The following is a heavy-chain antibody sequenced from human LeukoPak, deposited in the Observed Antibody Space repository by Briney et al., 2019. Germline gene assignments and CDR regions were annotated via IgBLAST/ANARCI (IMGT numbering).Heavy chain of an antibody. V-gene: IGHV1-2*02. CDR1: GYTFTGYY. Sequence: GAAVKVSCKASGYTFTGYYMHWVRQAPGQGLEWMGWILPNSGGTKYAQKFQGRVTMTRDKSISTAYMELSSLTSDDTAVYYCARGVGVVTWNWFDPWGQGTLVTVSS. D-gene: IGHD2-2*01. CDR3: ARGVGVVTWNWFDP. CDR2: ILPNSGGT. J-gene: IGHJ5*02.